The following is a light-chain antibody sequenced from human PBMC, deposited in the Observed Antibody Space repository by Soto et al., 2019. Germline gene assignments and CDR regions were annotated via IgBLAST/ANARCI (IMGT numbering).Light chain of an antibody. CDR2: GAS. CDR3: WLRPWT. CDR1: QSVSSSY. V-gene: IGKV3-20*01. Sequence: EIVLTQSPGTLSLSPGERATLSCRASQSVSSSYLAWYQQKPGQAPRLLIYGASSRATGIPDRFSGSGSGTDFTLTISRLEPEDFAVSAVWLRPWTFGQGTKVEIK. J-gene: IGKJ1*01.